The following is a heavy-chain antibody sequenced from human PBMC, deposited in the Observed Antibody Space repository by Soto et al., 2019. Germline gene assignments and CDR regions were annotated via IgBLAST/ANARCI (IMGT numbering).Heavy chain of an antibody. CDR1: GYSFSSHA. Sequence: QVQLEQSGSEVKKSGSSVKVSCKASGYSFSSHAITWVRQAPGQGLEWMGGIIPVFGTPSYAQKFQGRVTISADKSTNTSYLELRSLRSEDTAVYYCASWHEREHAYDVWGQGTTVTVSS. CDR2: IIPVFGTP. V-gene: IGHV1-69*06. J-gene: IGHJ3*01. D-gene: IGHD1-1*01. CDR3: ASWHEREHAYDV.